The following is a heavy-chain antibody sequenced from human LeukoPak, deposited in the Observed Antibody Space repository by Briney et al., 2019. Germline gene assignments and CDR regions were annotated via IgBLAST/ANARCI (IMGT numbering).Heavy chain of an antibody. J-gene: IGHJ4*02. CDR2: ISYDGSNK. CDR1: GFTFSSYG. Sequence: GGSLRLSCAASGFTFSSYGMHWVRQAPGKGLEWVAVISYDGSNKYYADSVKGRFTISRDNSKNTLYLQMNSLRAEDTAVYYCAKVGYSGSYYFDYWGQGTLVTVSS. CDR3: AKVGYSGSYYFDY. D-gene: IGHD1-26*01. V-gene: IGHV3-30*18.